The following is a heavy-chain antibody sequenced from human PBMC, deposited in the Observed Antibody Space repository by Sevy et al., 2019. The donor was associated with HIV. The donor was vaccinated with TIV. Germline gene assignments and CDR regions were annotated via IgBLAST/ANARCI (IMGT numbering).Heavy chain of an antibody. D-gene: IGHD1-26*01. CDR2: ISAYNGNT. CDR3: ARDLSGSYLDAFDI. V-gene: IGHV1-18*01. J-gene: IGHJ3*02. CDR1: GYTFTSYG. Sequence: ASVKVSCKASGYTFTSYGISWVRQAPGQGLEWMGWISAYNGNTNYAQKLQGRVTMTTDTSTSTAYMELRSLRSDDTAVYHCARDLSGSYLDAFDIWGQGTMVTVSS.